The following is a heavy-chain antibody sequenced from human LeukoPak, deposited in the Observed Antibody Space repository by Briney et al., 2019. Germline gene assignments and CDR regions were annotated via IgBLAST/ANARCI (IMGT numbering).Heavy chain of an antibody. V-gene: IGHV6-1*01. CDR3: ARGGRFDSGDELWFREAIDY. CDR2: TYYRSKWYN. CDR1: GDSVSSNSAA. J-gene: IGHJ4*02. D-gene: IGHD3-10*01. Sequence: SQTLSLTCAISGDSVSSNSAAWNWIRQSPSRGLEWLGRTYYRSKWYNDYAVSVKSRITINPDTSKNQFSLQLNSVTPEDTAVYYCARGGRFDSGDELWFREAIDYWGQGTLVTVSS.